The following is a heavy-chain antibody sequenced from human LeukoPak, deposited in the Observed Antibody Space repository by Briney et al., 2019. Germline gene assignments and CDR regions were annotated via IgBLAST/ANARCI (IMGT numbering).Heavy chain of an antibody. Sequence: GGSLRLSCAASGFTSSSYAMSWVRQAPGKGLEWVSAISGSGGSTYYADSVKGRFTISRDNSKNTLYLQMNSLRAEDTAVYYCARNSHYDILTGYLYYFDYWGQGTLVTVSS. CDR1: GFTSSSYA. V-gene: IGHV3-23*01. CDR3: ARNSHYDILTGYLYYFDY. D-gene: IGHD3-9*01. CDR2: ISGSGGST. J-gene: IGHJ4*02.